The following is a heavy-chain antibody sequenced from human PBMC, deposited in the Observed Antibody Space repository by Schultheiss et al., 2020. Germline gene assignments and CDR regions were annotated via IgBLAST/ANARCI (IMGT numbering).Heavy chain of an antibody. CDR2: IYSGGST. CDR3: GRLPGGGE. V-gene: IGHV3-53*01. J-gene: IGHJ4*02. Sequence: GESLKISCAASGFTVSSNYMSWVRQAPGKGLEWVSVIYSGGSTYYADSVKGRFATSRDNSKNTLYLQMNSLRAEDTAVYYCGRLPGGGEWCQGTLVTVSS. CDR1: GFTVSSNY. D-gene: IGHD3-16*01.